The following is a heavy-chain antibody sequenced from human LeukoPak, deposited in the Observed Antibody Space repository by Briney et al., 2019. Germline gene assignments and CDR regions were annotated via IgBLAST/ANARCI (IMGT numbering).Heavy chain of an antibody. V-gene: IGHV1-8*01. J-gene: IGHJ6*02. Sequence: ASVKVPCKASGYNFRNYDINWVRQATGQGLEWMGWMNPNSGNTGYAEKFQGRVTLTMYTSISTAYMEIGSLRSEDTAVYYCARAEVSSDSFYHHGMDVWGQGTTVTVSS. CDR3: ARAEVSSDSFYHHGMDV. D-gene: IGHD2/OR15-2a*01. CDR1: GYNFRNYD. CDR2: MNPNSGNT.